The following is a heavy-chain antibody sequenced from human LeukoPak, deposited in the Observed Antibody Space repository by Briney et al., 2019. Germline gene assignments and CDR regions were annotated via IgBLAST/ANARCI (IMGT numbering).Heavy chain of an antibody. CDR3: AKGGSPSCYSSSGY. Sequence: GGSLRPSCATSGFTFSSYAMSWVRQAPGKGLEWVSGIGASDGSRYYADSVKGRFTISRDNSKNTLYLQMNSLRGEDTAVYYCAKGGSPSCYSSSGYWGQGTLVTVSS. D-gene: IGHD2-2*01. CDR2: IGASDGSR. V-gene: IGHV3-23*01. CDR1: GFTFSSYA. J-gene: IGHJ4*02.